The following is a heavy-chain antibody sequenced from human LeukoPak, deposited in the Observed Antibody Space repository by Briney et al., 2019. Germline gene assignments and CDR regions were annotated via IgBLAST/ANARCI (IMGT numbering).Heavy chain of an antibody. CDR1: GGSFSGYY. V-gene: IGHV4-34*01. J-gene: IGHJ6*03. D-gene: IGHD2-2*01. Sequence: SGTLSLTCAVYGGSFSGYYWSWIRQPPGKGLEWIGEINHSGSTNYNPSLKSRVTISVDTSKNQFSLKLSSVTAADTAVYYCARGQVVVVPAAMYYYYYMDVWGKGTTVTVSS. CDR3: ARGQVVVVPAAMYYYYYMDV. CDR2: INHSGST.